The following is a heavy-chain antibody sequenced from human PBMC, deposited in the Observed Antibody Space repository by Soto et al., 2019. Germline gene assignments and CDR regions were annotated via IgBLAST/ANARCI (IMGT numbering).Heavy chain of an antibody. Sequence: QVQLVQSGAEVKKTGTSVKVSCKASRGTFSNYAITWVRQAPGQGLEWLGRIIPIFGTTDYAQKFQGRVTITADESTTTAYMELSSLRSDDTAVYYCAKDGGREGYFGNWFDPWGQGTLVTVSS. CDR2: IIPIFGTT. J-gene: IGHJ5*02. CDR3: AKDGGREGYFGNWFDP. D-gene: IGHD2-15*01. CDR1: RGTFSNYA. V-gene: IGHV1-69*15.